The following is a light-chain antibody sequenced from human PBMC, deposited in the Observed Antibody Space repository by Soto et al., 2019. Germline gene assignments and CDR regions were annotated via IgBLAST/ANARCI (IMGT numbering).Light chain of an antibody. CDR1: QSVSSSY. CDR3: HQYDNSPLT. V-gene: IGKV3-20*01. J-gene: IGKJ1*01. CDR2: GAS. Sequence: EIVLTQSPGTLSLSPGERATLSCRASQSVSSSYLAWYQQKPGQAPRLLIYGASSRATGIPDRFSGSGSGTDFPLTISRLEPEDFAVYYCHQYDNSPLTFGQGTKVEIK.